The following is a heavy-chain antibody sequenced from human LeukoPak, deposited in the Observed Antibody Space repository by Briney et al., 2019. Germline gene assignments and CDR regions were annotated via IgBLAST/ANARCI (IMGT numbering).Heavy chain of an antibody. D-gene: IGHD3-22*01. J-gene: IGHJ3*02. Sequence: GESLKISCQASGYSFMTYWIGWVLQMPGKGLEWMAIIYPGDSDTKYSPSFQGQVTISADKSINTAYLHWRSLKASDTAMYYCARLSMIDTFDIWGLGTVVTVSS. CDR3: ARLSMIDTFDI. CDR2: IYPGDSDT. CDR1: GYSFMTYW. V-gene: IGHV5-51*01.